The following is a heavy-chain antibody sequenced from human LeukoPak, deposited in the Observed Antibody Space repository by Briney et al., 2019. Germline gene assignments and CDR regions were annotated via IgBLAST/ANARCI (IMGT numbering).Heavy chain of an antibody. CDR3: ARDNSVGDNAWWFDP. CDR2: MNPNSGNT. J-gene: IGHJ5*02. CDR1: GYTFTGYY. Sequence: ASVKVSCKASGYTFTGYYIHWVRQAPGQGLEWMGWMNPNSGNTGYAQKFQGRVTITRNTSISTAYMELSSLRSEDTAVYYCARDNSVGDNAWWFDPWGQGTLVTVSS. D-gene: IGHD1-26*01. V-gene: IGHV1-8*03.